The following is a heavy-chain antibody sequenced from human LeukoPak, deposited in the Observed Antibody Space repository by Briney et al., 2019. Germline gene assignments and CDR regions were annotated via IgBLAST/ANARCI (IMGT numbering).Heavy chain of an antibody. J-gene: IGHJ5*02. CDR2: TYYRSKWYN. D-gene: IGHD6-6*01. V-gene: IGHV6-1*01. CDR3: ARERSSSFDP. Sequence: SQTLSLTCVISGDSVSSNSTAWNWIRQSPSRGLEWLGRTYYRSKWYNDYAVSMKGRITINPDTPKNQLSLQLNSVTPEDAAVYYCARERSSSFDPWGQGTLVTVSS. CDR1: GDSVSSNSTA.